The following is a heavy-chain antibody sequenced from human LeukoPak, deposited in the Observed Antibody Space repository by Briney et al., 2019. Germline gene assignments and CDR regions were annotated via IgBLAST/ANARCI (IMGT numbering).Heavy chain of an antibody. CDR2: ISGSGGST. CDR3: ARGGPIVMPTGLDY. Sequence: GGSLRLSCAASGFTFSSYAMSWVRQAPGKGLEWVSAISGSGGSTYYADSVKGRFTISRDNAKNSLYLQMNSLRVEDTAVYYCARGGPIVMPTGLDYWGQGTLVTVSS. CDR1: GFTFSSYA. V-gene: IGHV3-23*01. D-gene: IGHD5-24*01. J-gene: IGHJ4*02.